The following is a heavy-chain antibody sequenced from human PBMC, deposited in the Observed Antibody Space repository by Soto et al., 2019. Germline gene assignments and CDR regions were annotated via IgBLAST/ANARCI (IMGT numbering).Heavy chain of an antibody. J-gene: IGHJ4*02. D-gene: IGHD6-13*01. Sequence: PSETLSLTCTVSGGSISSSSYYWGWIRQPPGKGLEWIGSIYYSGSTYYNPSLKSRVTISVDTSKNQFSLKLSSVTAADTAVYYCARGSSSWYPDSFDYWGQGTLVTVSS. V-gene: IGHV4-39*01. CDR2: IYYSGST. CDR3: ARGSSSWYPDSFDY. CDR1: GGSISSSSYY.